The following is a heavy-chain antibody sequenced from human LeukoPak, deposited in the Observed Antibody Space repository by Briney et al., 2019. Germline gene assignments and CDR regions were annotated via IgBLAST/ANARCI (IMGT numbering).Heavy chain of an antibody. Sequence: SQTLSLTCAISGDSVSSSGVAWSWIRQSPSRGLEWLGRTYYRFKWYNDYALSVRSRITINPDTSKNQFSLHLNSVTPEDTAVYYCARYAWNGQLYYFDYWGQGTLVTVSS. CDR1: GDSVSSSGVA. D-gene: IGHD1-1*01. CDR3: ARYAWNGQLYYFDY. J-gene: IGHJ4*02. CDR2: TYYRFKWYN. V-gene: IGHV6-1*01.